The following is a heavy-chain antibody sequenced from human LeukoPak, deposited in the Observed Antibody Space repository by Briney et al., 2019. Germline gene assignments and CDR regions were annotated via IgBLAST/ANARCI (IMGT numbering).Heavy chain of an antibody. CDR1: GFTFSNYD. CDR2: VSYDGSNK. Sequence: GGSLRLSCAASGFTFSNYDMHWVRQAPGKGLEWVAVVSYDGSNKYYLHSVKGRFTISRDNAKNTLYLKMNNLRAEDAAVYYCARGKYSGGYYSTGDYWGQGTLVTVSS. V-gene: IGHV3-30*03. CDR3: ARGKYSGGYYSTGDY. D-gene: IGHD3-22*01. J-gene: IGHJ4*02.